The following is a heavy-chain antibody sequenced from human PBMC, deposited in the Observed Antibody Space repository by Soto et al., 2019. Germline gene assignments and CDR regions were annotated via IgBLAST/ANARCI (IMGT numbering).Heavy chain of an antibody. CDR2: IYYSGST. CDR3: ARGGALMVYDLNWFDP. D-gene: IGHD2-8*01. V-gene: IGHV4-39*07. CDR1: GGSISNSTYY. Sequence: QLQLQGSGPGLVKPSETLSLTCSVSGGSISNSTYYWGWIRQPPGKGLEWIGTIYYSGSTNYNPPLKSRVTISVDTSKNQFSLKLSSVTAADTAVYYCARGGALMVYDLNWFDPWGQGTLVTVSS. J-gene: IGHJ5*02.